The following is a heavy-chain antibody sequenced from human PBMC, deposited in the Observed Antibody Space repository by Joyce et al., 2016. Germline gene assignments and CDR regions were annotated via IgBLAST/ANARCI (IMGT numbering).Heavy chain of an antibody. CDR2: IIPILSTT. CDR3: ASPSYDLEESDDAFDI. Sequence: QVQLVQSGSEVKKPGSSVKGSCKASGGTFSSYAISWVRQAPGPGLEWMGGIIPILSTTNYAQKYQDRVTITADEETNTGYMKLSSVRSEDTARYYCASPSYDLEESDDAFDIWGRGTMVIVYS. J-gene: IGHJ3*02. CDR1: GGTFSSYA. V-gene: IGHV1-69*01. D-gene: IGHD3-16*01.